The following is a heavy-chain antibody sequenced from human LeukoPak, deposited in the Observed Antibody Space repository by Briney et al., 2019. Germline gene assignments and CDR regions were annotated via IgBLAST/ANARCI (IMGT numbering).Heavy chain of an antibody. Sequence: SETLSLTCTVSGGSISSSSYYWGWIRQPPGKGLEWIGSIYYSGSTYYNPSLKSRVTISVDTSKNQFSLKLSSVTAADTAVYYCARDGVQPPFDPWGQGTLVTVSS. CDR1: GGSISSSSYY. D-gene: IGHD3-16*01. CDR3: ARDGVQPPFDP. V-gene: IGHV4-39*07. J-gene: IGHJ5*02. CDR2: IYYSGST.